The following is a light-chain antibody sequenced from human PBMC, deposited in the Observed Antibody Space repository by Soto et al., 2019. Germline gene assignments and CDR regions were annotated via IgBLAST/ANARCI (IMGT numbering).Light chain of an antibody. Sequence: EIVLSESPGTLSLSTGERATHSCRPSQSVRSNLAWYQQRPGQAPRLVIYNASNRASGIPDRFSGSGSGTDFTLTICRLEPEDFAVYYCHQYAYAPWTFGQGTKVDI. CDR2: NAS. V-gene: IGKV3-20*01. J-gene: IGKJ1*01. CDR1: QSVRSN. CDR3: HQYAYAPWT.